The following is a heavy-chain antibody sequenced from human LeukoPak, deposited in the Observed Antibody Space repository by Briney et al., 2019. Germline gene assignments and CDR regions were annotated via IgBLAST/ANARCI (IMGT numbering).Heavy chain of an antibody. Sequence: SETLSLTCTVSGGSISSYYWSWIRQPAGKGLEWIGRIYTSGSTNYNPSLESRVTMSVDTSKNQFSLKLSSVTAADTAVYYCARDRGCTNGVCLGDAFDIWGQGTMVTVSS. J-gene: IGHJ3*02. CDR1: GGSISSYY. CDR3: ARDRGCTNGVCLGDAFDI. D-gene: IGHD2-8*01. V-gene: IGHV4-4*07. CDR2: IYTSGST.